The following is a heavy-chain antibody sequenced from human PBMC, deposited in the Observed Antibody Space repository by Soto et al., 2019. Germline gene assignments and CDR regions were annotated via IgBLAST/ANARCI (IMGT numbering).Heavy chain of an antibody. V-gene: IGHV3-30*19. D-gene: IGHD3-16*01. CDR2: TSYDGSDK. Sequence: QVQLVESGGGVVQPGTSLRVSCVGSGFTFRSYVIHWVRQAPGKGLGWVALTSYDGSDKYYGDSVRGRFTISRDNSRNTVDRQMDSLRLEDTALYYCARWGKTGGLDVWGQGTLVSVSS. CDR1: GFTFRSYV. CDR3: ARWGKTGGLDV. J-gene: IGHJ1*01.